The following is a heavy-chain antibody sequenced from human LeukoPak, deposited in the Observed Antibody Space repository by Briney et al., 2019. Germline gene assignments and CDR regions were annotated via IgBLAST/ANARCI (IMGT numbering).Heavy chain of an antibody. CDR3: ARPAEMATIPSNFDY. Sequence: GGSLRLSCAASGFTFSSYAMHWVRQAPGKGLERVAVISYDGSNKYYADSVKGRFTISRDNSKNTLYLQMNSLRAEDTAVYYCARPAEMATIPSNFDYWGQGTLVTVSS. D-gene: IGHD5-24*01. V-gene: IGHV3-30*04. J-gene: IGHJ4*02. CDR2: ISYDGSNK. CDR1: GFTFSSYA.